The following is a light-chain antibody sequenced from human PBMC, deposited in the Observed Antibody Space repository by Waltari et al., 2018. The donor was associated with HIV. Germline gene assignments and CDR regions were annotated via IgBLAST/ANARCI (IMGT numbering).Light chain of an antibody. CDR2: WAS. CDR3: QQYYSVPWT. Sequence: DIVLTQSTDSLALSLGDTDTLDCNSGQSVLYSSNNNNYLALYQQKPGQPPKLLFYWASARESGVPDRFSGSGSETDFTLTISGLQAEDVAVYYCQQYYSVPWTFGQGTKVEIK. CDR1: QSVLYSSNNNNY. J-gene: IGKJ1*01. V-gene: IGKV4-1*01.